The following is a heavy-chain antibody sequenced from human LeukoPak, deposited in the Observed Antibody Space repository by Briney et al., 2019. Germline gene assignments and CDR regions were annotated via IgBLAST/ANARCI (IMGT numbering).Heavy chain of an antibody. V-gene: IGHV3-48*01. CDR2: IGIDSGNT. CDR1: GFTFSDYS. J-gene: IGHJ4*02. Sequence: SGGSLRLSCAASGFTFSDYSMNWVRQAQGKGLEWISYIGIDSGNTNYADSVKGRFTISGDKAKNSLYLQMNSLRVEDTAVYYCARDYKYAFDNWGQGTLVTVSS. D-gene: IGHD5-24*01. CDR3: ARDYKYAFDN.